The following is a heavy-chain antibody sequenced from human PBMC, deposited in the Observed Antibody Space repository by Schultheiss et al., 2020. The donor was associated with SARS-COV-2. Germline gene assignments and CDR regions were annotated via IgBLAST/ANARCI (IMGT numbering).Heavy chain of an antibody. D-gene: IGHD5-18*01. CDR3: ASRPRGYSYGYGY. Sequence: SETLSLTCTVSGGSISSYYWSWIRQPAGKGLEWIGRIYTSGSTYYNPSLKSLVTISVDTSKNQFSLKLSSVTAADTAVYYCASRPRGYSYGYGYWGQGTLVTVAS. J-gene: IGHJ4*02. CDR2: IYTSGST. CDR1: GGSISSYY. V-gene: IGHV4-4*07.